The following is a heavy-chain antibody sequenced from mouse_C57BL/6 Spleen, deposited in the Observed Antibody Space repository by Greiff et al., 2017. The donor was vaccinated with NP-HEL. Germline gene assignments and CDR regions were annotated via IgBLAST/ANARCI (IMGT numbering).Heavy chain of an antibody. CDR3: ARYYYGSSYVGYFDV. CDR2: INPNNGGT. V-gene: IGHV1-18*01. J-gene: IGHJ1*03. CDR1: GYTFTDYN. Sequence: VQLKQSGPELVKPGASVKIPCKASGYTFTDYNMDWVKQSHGKSLEWIGDINPNNGGTIYNQKFKGKATLTVDKSSSTAYMELRSLTSEDTAVYYCARYYYGSSYVGYFDVWGTGTTVTVSS. D-gene: IGHD1-1*01.